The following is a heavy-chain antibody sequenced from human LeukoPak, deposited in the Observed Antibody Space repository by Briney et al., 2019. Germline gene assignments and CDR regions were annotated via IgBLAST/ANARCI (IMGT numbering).Heavy chain of an antibody. CDR3: ATGYYGSGSRHFDY. D-gene: IGHD3-10*01. V-gene: IGHV3-48*03. Sequence: GGSLRLSCAASGFTFSSYEMNWVRQAPEKGLEWVSYISSSGSTIYYADSVKGRFIISRDNAKNSLYLQMNSLRAEDTAVYYCATGYYGSGSRHFDYWGQGTLVTVSS. CDR1: GFTFSSYE. CDR2: ISSSGSTI. J-gene: IGHJ4*02.